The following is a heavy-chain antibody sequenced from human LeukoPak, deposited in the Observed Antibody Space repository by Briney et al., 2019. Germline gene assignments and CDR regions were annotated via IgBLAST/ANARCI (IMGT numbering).Heavy chain of an antibody. CDR2: FDPEVGGT. CDR3: ATAYDTSGYGPFDM. D-gene: IGHD3-22*01. V-gene: IGHV1-24*01. Sequence: GASVKVSCKVSGNTLTESSIHWVRQAPGKDLEWVGGFDPEVGGTVYAQKFQGRVTMTEDTSTDTAYMGLSSLRSEDTAVYYCATAYDTSGYGPFDMWGQGTMVTVST. J-gene: IGHJ3*02. CDR1: GNTLTESS.